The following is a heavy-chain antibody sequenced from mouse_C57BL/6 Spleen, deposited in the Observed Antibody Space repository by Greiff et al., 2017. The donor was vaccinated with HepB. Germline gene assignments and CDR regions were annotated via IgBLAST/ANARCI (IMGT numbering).Heavy chain of an antibody. V-gene: IGHV1-72*01. D-gene: IGHD2-3*01. CDR1: GYTFTSYW. J-gene: IGHJ1*03. CDR2: IDPNSGGT. Sequence: VQLQQPGAELVRPGSSVKLSCKASGYTFTSYWMHWVKQRPGRGLEWIGRIDPNSGGTKYNEKFKSKATLTVDKPSSTAYMQLSSLTSEDSAVYYCAREGDGYYVNWYFDVWGTGTTVTVSS. CDR3: AREGDGYYVNWYFDV.